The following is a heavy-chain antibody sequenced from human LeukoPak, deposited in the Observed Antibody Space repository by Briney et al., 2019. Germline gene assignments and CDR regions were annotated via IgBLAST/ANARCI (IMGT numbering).Heavy chain of an antibody. J-gene: IGHJ6*03. V-gene: IGHV4-34*01. CDR2: INHSGST. CDR3: ARVRHSYGYSSGRYYYMDV. CDR1: GGSFSGYY. D-gene: IGHD5-18*01. Sequence: PSETLSLTCAVYGGSFSGYYWSWIRQPPGKGLEWIGEINHSGSTNYNPSLKSRVTISVDTSKNQFSLKLSSVTAADTAVYYCARVRHSYGYSSGRYYYMDVWGKGTTVTVSS.